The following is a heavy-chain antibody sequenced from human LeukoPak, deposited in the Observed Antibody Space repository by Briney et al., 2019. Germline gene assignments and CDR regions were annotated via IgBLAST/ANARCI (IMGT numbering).Heavy chain of an antibody. CDR3: ARESTVTPLDY. J-gene: IGHJ4*02. CDR2: IYHSGST. V-gene: IGHV4-38-2*02. CDR1: GYSISSGYY. Sequence: PSETLSLTCTVSGYSISSGYYWGWIRQPPGKGLEWIGSIYHSGSTYYNPSLKSRVTISVDTSKNQFSLKLSSVTAADTAVYYCARESTVTPLDYWGQGTLVTVSS. D-gene: IGHD4-17*01.